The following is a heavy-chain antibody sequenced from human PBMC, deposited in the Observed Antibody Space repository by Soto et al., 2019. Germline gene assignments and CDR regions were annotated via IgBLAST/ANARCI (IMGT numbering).Heavy chain of an antibody. Sequence: SETLSLTCTFSGGSISSYYWSCIRQPPGKGLEWIGYIYYSGSTNYNPSLKSRVTISVDTSKNQFSLKLSSVTAADTAVYYCARFGSSGYFVDYWGQGTLVTVSS. D-gene: IGHD3-22*01. CDR1: GGSISSYY. CDR3: ARFGSSGYFVDY. J-gene: IGHJ4*02. CDR2: IYYSGST. V-gene: IGHV4-59*01.